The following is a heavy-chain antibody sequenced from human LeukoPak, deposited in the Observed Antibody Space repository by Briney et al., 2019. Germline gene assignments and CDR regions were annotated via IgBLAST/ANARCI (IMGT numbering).Heavy chain of an antibody. D-gene: IGHD2-2*01. V-gene: IGHV3-21*01. CDR1: GFTFDDYA. CDR2: ISSSSSYI. CDR3: AREGCSSTSCYAYYYYYMDV. Sequence: GGSLRLSCAASGFTFDDYAMHWVRQAPGKGLEWVSSISSSSSYIYYADSVKGRFTISRDNAKNSLYLQMNSLRAEDTAVYYCAREGCSSTSCYAYYYYYMDVWGKWTTVNVSS. J-gene: IGHJ6*03.